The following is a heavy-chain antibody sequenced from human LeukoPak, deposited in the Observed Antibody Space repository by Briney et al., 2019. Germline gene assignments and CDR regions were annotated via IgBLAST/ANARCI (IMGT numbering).Heavy chain of an antibody. CDR1: GFIFGSYW. CDR2: IKEDGSEN. D-gene: IGHD5-18*01. J-gene: IGHJ4*02. Sequence: GGSLRLSCATSGFIFGSYWMTWVRQAPGKGLEWVANIKEDGSENNYVDSVRGRFTISRDNAKNSLYLQMNSLRVDDTGDYYWASEGENGYGYFYWGQGALVTGSS. CDR3: ASEGENGYGYFY. V-gene: IGHV3-7*01.